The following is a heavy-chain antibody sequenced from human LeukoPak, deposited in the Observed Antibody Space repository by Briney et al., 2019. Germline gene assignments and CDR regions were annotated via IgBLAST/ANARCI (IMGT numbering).Heavy chain of an antibody. D-gene: IGHD3-10*01. CDR3: AKDMYYYGSGSSFDY. Sequence: GGSLRLSCAASGFTFSNYAMRWVRQAPGKGLEWVSAISGSGGSTYCADSVKGRFTISRDNSKNTLYLQMNSLRAEDTAVYYCAKDMYYYGSGSSFDYWGQGTLVTVSS. CDR2: ISGSGGST. CDR1: GFTFSNYA. V-gene: IGHV3-23*01. J-gene: IGHJ4*02.